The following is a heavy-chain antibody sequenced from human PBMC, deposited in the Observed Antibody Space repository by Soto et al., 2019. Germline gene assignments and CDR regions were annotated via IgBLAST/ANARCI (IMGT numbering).Heavy chain of an antibody. Sequence: QVQLQESGPGLVKPSETLSLTCTVSGGSISSYYWSWIRQPPGKGLEWIGYIYYSGSTNYNPSLKIRVTISVDTSKNQFSLKLSSVTAADTAVYYCARTWYSSSEWFDPWGQGTLVTVSS. D-gene: IGHD6-6*01. CDR2: IYYSGST. J-gene: IGHJ5*02. CDR3: ARTWYSSSEWFDP. CDR1: GGSISSYY. V-gene: IGHV4-59*01.